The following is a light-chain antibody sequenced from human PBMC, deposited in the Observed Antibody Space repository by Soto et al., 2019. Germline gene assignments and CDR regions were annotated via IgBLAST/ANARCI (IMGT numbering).Light chain of an antibody. J-gene: IGKJ2*01. Sequence: EIVMTQSPATLSVSPGERATLSCRASQSVSSKLVWYQQKPGQAPRLLIYGASTRATGIPARFSGGGSGTEFTLPISSLQSEDFAVYYCQQYNSWPYTFGQGAKLEIK. CDR3: QQYNSWPYT. CDR2: GAS. CDR1: QSVSSK. V-gene: IGKV3-15*01.